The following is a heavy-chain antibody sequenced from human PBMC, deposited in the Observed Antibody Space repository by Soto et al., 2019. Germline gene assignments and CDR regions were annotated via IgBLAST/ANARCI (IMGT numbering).Heavy chain of an antibody. J-gene: IGHJ4*02. CDR1: GGSISSGGYS. Sequence: SETLSLTCGVSGGSISSGGYSWSWIRQPPGKGLEWIGYIYHSGSTYYNPSLKSRVTISVDRSKNQFSLKLSSVTAADTAVYYCARGAPVVNDYWGQGTLVTVSS. CDR3: ARGAPVVNDY. V-gene: IGHV4-30-2*01. D-gene: IGHD3-22*01. CDR2: IYHSGST.